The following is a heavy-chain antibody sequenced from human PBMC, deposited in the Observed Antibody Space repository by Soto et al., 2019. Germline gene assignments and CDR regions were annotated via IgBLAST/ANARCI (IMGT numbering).Heavy chain of an antibody. CDR2: IWYDGSNK. J-gene: IGHJ4*02. CDR1: GFTFSSYG. CDR3: ARDCGGDCYSTGVFDY. D-gene: IGHD2-21*02. V-gene: IGHV3-33*01. Sequence: PGGSLRLSCAASGFTFSSYGMHWVRQAPGKGLEWVAVIWYDGSNKYYADSVKGRFTISRDNSKNTLYLQMNSLRAEDTAVYYCARDCGGDCYSTGVFDYWGQGTLVTVSS.